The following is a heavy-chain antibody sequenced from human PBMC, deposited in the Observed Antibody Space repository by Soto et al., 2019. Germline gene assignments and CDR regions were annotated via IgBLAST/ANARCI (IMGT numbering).Heavy chain of an antibody. J-gene: IGHJ5*02. Sequence: PGGSLRLSCTTSGFNFSDSYMTWIRQAPGKGLESLSYISGSGSDIKYADSVKGRFTISRDNAKNSVFLQMNSLRVEDTAMYFCSKGPRRLDTWGLGTQVTSPQ. CDR2: ISGSGSDI. CDR3: SKGPRRLDT. V-gene: IGHV3-11*01. CDR1: GFNFSDSY.